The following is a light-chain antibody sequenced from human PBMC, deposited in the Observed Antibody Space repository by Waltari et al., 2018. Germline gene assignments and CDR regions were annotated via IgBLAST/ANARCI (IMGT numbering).Light chain of an antibody. CDR1: NLGNRY. V-gene: IGLV3-1*01. J-gene: IGLJ2*01. CDR2: QDN. CDR3: QAWDSSSTVV. Sequence: SYELTQPPSVSVSPGQTASITCSGDNLGNRYVSWYKQAPGQSPILVIEQDNKRPSGIPERFSGSNSGNTATLTISVTQAVDEADYSCQAWDSSSTVVFGGGTKLTVL.